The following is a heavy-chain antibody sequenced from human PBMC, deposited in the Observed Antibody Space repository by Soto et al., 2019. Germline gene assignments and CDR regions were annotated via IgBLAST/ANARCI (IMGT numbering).Heavy chain of an antibody. Sequence: SETLSLTCTVSGGSISSGGYYWSWIRQHPGKGLEWIGYIYYSGSTYYNPSLKSRVTISVDTSKNQFSLKLSSVTAADTAVYYCATPPGVTSRLYYGMDVWGQGTTVTVSS. V-gene: IGHV4-31*03. J-gene: IGHJ6*02. CDR1: GGSISSGGYY. D-gene: IGHD2-2*01. CDR3: ATPPGVTSRLYYGMDV. CDR2: IYYSGST.